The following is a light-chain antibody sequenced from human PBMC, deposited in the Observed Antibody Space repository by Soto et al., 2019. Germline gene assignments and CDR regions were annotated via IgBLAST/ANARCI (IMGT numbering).Light chain of an antibody. Sequence: EIVLTQSPATLSLSPGERATLSCRASQSVSTYLAWYQQKPGQAPRLLIYDASTMATGIPARFSGSGSGTDFTLTISSLEPEDFAVYYCQQRSNWPPTWTFGQGTKVEIK. V-gene: IGKV3-11*01. CDR2: DAS. CDR3: QQRSNWPPTWT. CDR1: QSVSTY. J-gene: IGKJ1*01.